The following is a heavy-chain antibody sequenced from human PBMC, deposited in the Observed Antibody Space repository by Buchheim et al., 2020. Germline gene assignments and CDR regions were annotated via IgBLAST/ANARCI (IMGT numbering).Heavy chain of an antibody. CDR2: ITSGGRT. CDR1: GFTFSSYA. Sequence: EVQLVESGGGLIQPGGSLRLSCAASGFTFSSYAMSWARQAPGKGLEWVSTITSGGRTYYADSVMGRFTISKDNSKSTLFLQMNSLRAEDTALYYCAKDGEPDYVWYFDLWGRGTL. CDR3: AKDGEPDYVWYFDL. J-gene: IGHJ2*01. V-gene: IGHV3-23*04. D-gene: IGHD1-26*01.